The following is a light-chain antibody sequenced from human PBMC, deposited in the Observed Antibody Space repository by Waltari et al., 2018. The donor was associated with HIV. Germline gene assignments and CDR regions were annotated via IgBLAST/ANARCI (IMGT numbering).Light chain of an antibody. Sequence: SVLTQPPSASGTPGQRVTISCSGSSSNIGSNYVYWYQQHPGTAPKLLIYRNNQRPSGVPDRFSGSKSGTSASLAISGLRSEDEADYYCAAWDDSLSGWVFGGGTKLTVL. V-gene: IGLV1-47*01. CDR2: RNN. J-gene: IGLJ3*02. CDR3: AAWDDSLSGWV. CDR1: SSNIGSNY.